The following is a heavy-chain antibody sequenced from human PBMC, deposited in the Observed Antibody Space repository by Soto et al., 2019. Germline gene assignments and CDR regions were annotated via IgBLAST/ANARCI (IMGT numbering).Heavy chain of an antibody. CDR1: GGSFSGYY. J-gene: IGHJ6*03. CDR2: INHSGST. V-gene: IGHV4-34*01. CDR3: ARRFSCPSCYDYYYYMDV. D-gene: IGHD2-2*01. Sequence: SETLSLTCAVYGGSFSGYYWSWIRQPPGKGLEWIGEINHSGSTNYNPSLKSRVTISVDTSKNQFSLKLSSVTAADTAVYYCARRFSCPSCYDYYYYMDVWGKGTTVTVSS.